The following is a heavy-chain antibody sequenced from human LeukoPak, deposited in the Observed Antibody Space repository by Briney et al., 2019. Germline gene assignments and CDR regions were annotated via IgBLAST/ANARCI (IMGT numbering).Heavy chain of an antibody. Sequence: SETLSLTCAVYGGSFSGYYWSWIRQPPGKGLEWIGEINHSGSTNYNPSLKSRVTISVDTSKNQFSLKLSSVTAADTAVYCCARDGGYDYVWGSYRPPGFDYWGQGTLVTVSS. V-gene: IGHV4-34*01. J-gene: IGHJ4*02. CDR3: ARDGGYDYVWGSYRPPGFDY. CDR1: GGSFSGYY. D-gene: IGHD3-16*02. CDR2: INHSGST.